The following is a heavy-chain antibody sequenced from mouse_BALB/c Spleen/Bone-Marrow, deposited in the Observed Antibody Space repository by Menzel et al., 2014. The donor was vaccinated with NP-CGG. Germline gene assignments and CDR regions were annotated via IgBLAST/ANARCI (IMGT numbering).Heavy chain of an antibody. CDR1: GYSITSVYA. Sequence: VQLQQSGPGLVKPSQSLSLTCTVTGYSITSVYAWNWIRQFPGNKLEWMGYISYSGSTTYNPSLKSRISITRDTSKNQFFLQLNSVTTEDTATYYRARSNWVRWFAYWGQGTLVTVSA. D-gene: IGHD4-1*02. CDR3: ARSNWVRWFAY. CDR2: ISYSGST. V-gene: IGHV3-2*02. J-gene: IGHJ3*01.